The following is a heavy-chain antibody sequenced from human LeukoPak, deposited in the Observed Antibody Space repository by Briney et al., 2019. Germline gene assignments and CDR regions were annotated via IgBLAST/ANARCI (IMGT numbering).Heavy chain of an antibody. CDR3: ARKRVIAAAGTGPGWWFDP. J-gene: IGHJ5*02. CDR1: GYTFTSYD. CDR2: MNPNSGNT. D-gene: IGHD6-13*01. Sequence: GAAVNVSCKSSGYTFTSYDINGVRQATGQGLEGMGWMNPNSGNTCYAQKFQGRVTITRNTSINTAYMELSSLSSEDTAVYYCARKRVIAAAGTGPGWWFDPWGQGTLVTVSS. V-gene: IGHV1-8*01.